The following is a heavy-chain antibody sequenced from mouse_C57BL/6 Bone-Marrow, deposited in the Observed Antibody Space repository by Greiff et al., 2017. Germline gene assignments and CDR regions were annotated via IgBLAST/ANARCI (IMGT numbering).Heavy chain of an antibody. CDR2: FYPGSGSI. V-gene: IGHV1-62-2*01. CDR3: ARHEGIYYGYDGAWFAY. CDR1: GYTFTEYT. Sequence: QVHVKQSGAELVKPGASVKLSCKASGYTFTEYTIHWVKQRSGQGLEWIGWFYPGSGSIKYNEKFKDKATLTADKSSSTVYMELSRLTSEDSAVYFCARHEGIYYGYDGAWFAYWGQGTLVTVSA. J-gene: IGHJ3*01. D-gene: IGHD2-2*01.